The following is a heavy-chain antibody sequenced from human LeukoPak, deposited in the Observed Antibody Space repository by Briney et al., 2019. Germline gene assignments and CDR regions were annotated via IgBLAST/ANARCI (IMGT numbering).Heavy chain of an antibody. J-gene: IGHJ4*02. Sequence: GGSLRLSCAASGFTFSSYGMHWVRQAPGKGLEWVTYIRYDGSNKYYADSVKGRFTISRDNSKNTLYLQMNSLRAEDTAVYYCGKGIVVVPAVVDYWGQGTLVTVSS. CDR3: GKGIVVVPAVVDY. CDR2: IRYDGSNK. CDR1: GFTFSSYG. V-gene: IGHV3-30*02. D-gene: IGHD2-2*01.